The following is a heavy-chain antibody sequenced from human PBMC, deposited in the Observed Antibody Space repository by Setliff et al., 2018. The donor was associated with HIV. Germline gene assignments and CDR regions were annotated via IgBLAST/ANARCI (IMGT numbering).Heavy chain of an antibody. CDR2: IYYSGST. D-gene: IGHD2-21*01. J-gene: IGHJ5*02. Sequence: SETLSLTCIVSGGSIRSYYWSWIRQPPGKGLEWIGYIYYSGSTNYNASLKSRVAISVDASKNLVSLNLNSVTAADTAIYYCARGVARQVVIDRWFDPWGQGTPVTVSS. CDR1: GGSIRSYY. V-gene: IGHV4-59*12. CDR3: ARGVARQVVIDRWFDP.